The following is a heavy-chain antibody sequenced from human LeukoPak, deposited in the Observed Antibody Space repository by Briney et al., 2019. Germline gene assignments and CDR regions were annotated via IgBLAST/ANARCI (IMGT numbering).Heavy chain of an antibody. V-gene: IGHV1-2*02. Sequence: ASVKVSCKASGYTFTGYYMHWVRQAPGQGLEWTGWINPNSGGTNYAQKFQGRVTMTRDTSISTAYMELSRLRSDDTAVYYCARDPNRYDYIWGSSGTFDYWGQGTLVTVSS. CDR3: ARDPNRYDYIWGSSGTFDY. CDR1: GYTFTGYY. J-gene: IGHJ4*02. CDR2: INPNSGGT. D-gene: IGHD3-16*01.